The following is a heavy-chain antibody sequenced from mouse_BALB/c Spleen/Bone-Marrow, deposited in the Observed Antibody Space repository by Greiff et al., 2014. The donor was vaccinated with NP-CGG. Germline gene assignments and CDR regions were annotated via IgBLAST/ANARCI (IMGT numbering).Heavy chain of an antibody. J-gene: IGHJ2*01. D-gene: IGHD3-2*02. CDR1: GFTLSSFG. Sequence: VQLKESGGGLVQPGGSRKLSCAASGFTLSSFGMHWVRQAPEKGLEWVAYISSGSSTIYYADTLKGRFTISRDNPKNTLFLQMTSLRSEDTAMYYCARSRLRGYYFDYWGQGTTLTVSS. V-gene: IGHV5-17*02. CDR2: ISSGSSTI. CDR3: ARSRLRGYYFDY.